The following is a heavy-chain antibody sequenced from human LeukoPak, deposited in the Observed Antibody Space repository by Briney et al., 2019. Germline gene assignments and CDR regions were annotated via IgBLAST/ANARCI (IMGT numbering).Heavy chain of an antibody. J-gene: IGHJ4*02. CDR1: GFTFSSYW. Sequence: GRSLRLSCAASGFTFSSYWMSWVRQAPGKGLEWVANIKQDGSEKYYVDSVKGRFTISRDNAKNSLDLQMNSLRAQDTAVYYCARVAPRYYFDYWGQGTLVTVSS. V-gene: IGHV3-7*01. CDR3: ARVAPRYYFDY. CDR2: IKQDGSEK.